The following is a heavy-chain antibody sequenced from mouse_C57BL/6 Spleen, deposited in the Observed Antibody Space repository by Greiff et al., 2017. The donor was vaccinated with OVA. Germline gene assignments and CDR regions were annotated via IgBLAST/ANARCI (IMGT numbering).Heavy chain of an antibody. Sequence: QVQLQQSGTELVKPGASVKLSCKASGYTFTSYWMHWVKQRPGQGLEWIGNINPSNGGTNYNEKFKSKATLTVDKSSSTAYLQLSSLTSEDSAVYYCARLLYGSSYFDYWGQGTTLTVSS. CDR2: INPSNGGT. D-gene: IGHD1-1*01. CDR3: ARLLYGSSYFDY. V-gene: IGHV1-53*01. CDR1: GYTFTSYW. J-gene: IGHJ2*01.